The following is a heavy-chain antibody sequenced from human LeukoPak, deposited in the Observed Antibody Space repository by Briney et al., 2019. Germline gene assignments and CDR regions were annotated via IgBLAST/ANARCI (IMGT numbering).Heavy chain of an antibody. CDR2: INAGNGNT. CDR3: ARAAYKLRFLEWLHTNDDAFDI. V-gene: IGHV1-3*03. D-gene: IGHD3-3*01. CDR1: GYTFTSYA. J-gene: IGHJ3*02. Sequence: ASVKVSCKASGYTFTSYAMHWVRQAPGQRLEWMGWINAGNGNTKYSQEFQGRVTITRDTSASTAYMELSSLRSEDMAVYYCARAAYKLRFLEWLHTNDDAFDIWGQGTMVTVSS.